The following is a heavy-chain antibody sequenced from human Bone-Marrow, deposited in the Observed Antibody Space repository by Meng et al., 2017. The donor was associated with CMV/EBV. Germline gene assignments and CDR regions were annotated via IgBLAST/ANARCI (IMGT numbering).Heavy chain of an antibody. CDR3: ATKSDI. J-gene: IGHJ3*02. CDR2: INPSGGST. V-gene: IGHV1-46*01. Sequence: ASVKVSCKASGYTFTRYGISWMRQAPGQGLEWMGIINPSGGSTSYAQKFQGRVTMTRDTSTSTVYMELSSLRSEDTAVYYCATKSDIWGQGTMVTASS. CDR1: GYTFTRYG.